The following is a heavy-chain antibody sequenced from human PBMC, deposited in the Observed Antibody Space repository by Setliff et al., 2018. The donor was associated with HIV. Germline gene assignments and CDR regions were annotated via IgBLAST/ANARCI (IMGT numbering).Heavy chain of an antibody. CDR3: ARGGWPFDH. J-gene: IGHJ4*02. D-gene: IGHD2-15*01. Sequence: ASVKVSCKASGYTFDKYAITWVRQAPGQEPEWMGWISTYNGDTNYAPRLQGRVFTTADTSTSTVSVELTDLTSDDTAVYYCARGGWPFDHWGQGTLVTVSS. CDR1: GYTFDKYA. V-gene: IGHV1-18*01. CDR2: ISTYNGDT.